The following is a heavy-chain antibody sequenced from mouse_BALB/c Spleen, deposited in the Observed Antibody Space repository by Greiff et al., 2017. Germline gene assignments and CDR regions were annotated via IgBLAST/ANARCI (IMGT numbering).Heavy chain of an antibody. D-gene: IGHD1-1*02. Sequence: QVQLQQSGPGLVAPSQSLSITCTVSGFSLTGYGVNWVRQPPGKGLEWLGMIWGDGSTDYNSALKSRLSISKDKSKSQVFLKMNSLQTDDTARYYCAREGLSYYFDYWGQGTTLTVSS. J-gene: IGHJ2*01. CDR3: AREGLSYYFDY. V-gene: IGHV2-6-7*01. CDR2: IWGDGST. CDR1: GFSLTGYG.